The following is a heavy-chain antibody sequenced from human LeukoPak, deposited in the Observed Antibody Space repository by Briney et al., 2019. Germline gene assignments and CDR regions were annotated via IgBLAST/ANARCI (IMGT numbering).Heavy chain of an antibody. V-gene: IGHV1-2*06. CDR1: GYTFTGYY. J-gene: IGHJ4*02. Sequence: ASVKVSCKASGYTFTGYYMHWVRQAPGQGLEWMGRINPNSGGTNYAQKFQGRVTMTRDTSTSTAYMELSRLRSDDTAVYYCARGARSHSYGYRDIDYWGQGTLVTVSS. CDR3: ARGARSHSYGYRDIDY. CDR2: INPNSGGT. D-gene: IGHD5-18*01.